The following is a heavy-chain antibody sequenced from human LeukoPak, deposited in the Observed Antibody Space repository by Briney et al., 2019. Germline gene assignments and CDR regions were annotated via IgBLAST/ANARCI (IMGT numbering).Heavy chain of an antibody. Sequence: GGSLRLSCAASGFTFSSYGMSWVRQAPGKGLEWVSAISGSGGSTYYADSVKGRFTISRDNSKNTLYLQMNSLRAEDTAVYYCARDNSGYDVSIDYWGQGTLVTVSS. J-gene: IGHJ4*02. D-gene: IGHD5-12*01. CDR3: ARDNSGYDVSIDY. V-gene: IGHV3-23*01. CDR2: ISGSGGST. CDR1: GFTFSSYG.